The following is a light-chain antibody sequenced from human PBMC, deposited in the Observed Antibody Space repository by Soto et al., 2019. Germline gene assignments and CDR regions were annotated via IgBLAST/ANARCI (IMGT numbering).Light chain of an antibody. CDR2: GAS. V-gene: IGKV1-5*01. J-gene: IGKJ2*01. Sequence: DIQMTQSPSTLSASVGDRVTITCRASQSISTWLAWYHQKPGKAPKLLISGASSLESGVPSRFGGSGSGTEFSLAISSLQPDDFATYYCQQYNYYPYTFGEGTKLEIK. CDR3: QQYNYYPYT. CDR1: QSISTW.